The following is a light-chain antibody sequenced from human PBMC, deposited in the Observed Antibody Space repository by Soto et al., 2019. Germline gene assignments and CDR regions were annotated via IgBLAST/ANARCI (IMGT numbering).Light chain of an antibody. Sequence: DIKMTQSPSALSVSVGDRVTITCRASQSISSWLAWYQQKPGKAPKVLIYKASSLESGVPSRFSGSGYGTEFTLTISSLQPEDFATYYCQHYSTYPWAFGEGTKMEIK. V-gene: IGKV1-5*03. CDR2: KAS. J-gene: IGKJ1*01. CDR1: QSISSW. CDR3: QHYSTYPWA.